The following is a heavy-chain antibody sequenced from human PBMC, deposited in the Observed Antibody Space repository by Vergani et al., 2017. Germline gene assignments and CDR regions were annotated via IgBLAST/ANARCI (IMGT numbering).Heavy chain of an antibody. V-gene: IGHV3-30-3*01. CDR2: ISYDGSNK. J-gene: IGHJ5*02. CDR1: GFTFSSYA. D-gene: IGHD3-22*01. Sequence: VQLVESGGGLVKPGRSLRLSCAASGFTFSSYAMHWVRQAPGKGLEWVAVISYDGSNKYYADSVKGRFTISRDNSKNTLYLQMNSLRAEDTAVYYCARAVRGIVATQDNWFDPWGQGTLVTVSS. CDR3: ARAVRGIVATQDNWFDP.